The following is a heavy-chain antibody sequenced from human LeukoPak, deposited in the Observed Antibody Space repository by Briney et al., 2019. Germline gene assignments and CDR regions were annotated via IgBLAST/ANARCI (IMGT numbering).Heavy chain of an antibody. V-gene: IGHV3-21*01. CDR2: ISSSSSYI. CDR1: RFTFSSYT. CDR3: VLLVGRAGNNDY. Sequence: GGSLRLFCAASRFTFSSYTMNWVRQAPGKGLEGVSSISSSSSYIYYAASVKGRFTISRDNAKNSLYLQMNSLRAEDTAVYYCVLLVGRAGNNDYWGQGTLVTVSS. D-gene: IGHD6-13*01. J-gene: IGHJ4*02.